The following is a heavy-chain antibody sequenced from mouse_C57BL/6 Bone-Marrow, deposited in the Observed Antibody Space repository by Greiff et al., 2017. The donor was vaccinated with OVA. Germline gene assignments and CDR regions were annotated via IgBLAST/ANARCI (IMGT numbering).Heavy chain of an antibody. CDR3: TTDYGSSYWYFDV. J-gene: IGHJ1*03. CDR1: GFNIKDYY. Sequence: EVQLQQSGAELVRPGASVKLSCTASGFNIKDYYMHWVKQRPEQGLEWIRRIDPEDGDTEYAPKFQGKATMTADTSSNTAYLQLSSLTSEDTAVYYCTTDYGSSYWYFDVWGTGTTVTVSS. V-gene: IGHV14-1*01. CDR2: IDPEDGDT. D-gene: IGHD1-1*01.